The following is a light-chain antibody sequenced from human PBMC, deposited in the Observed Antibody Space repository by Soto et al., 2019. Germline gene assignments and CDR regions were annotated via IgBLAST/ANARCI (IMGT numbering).Light chain of an antibody. CDR1: RSNIGRRD. CDR3: AVWDDSVNGWV. Sequence: QAVVTQPPSASGTPGQRVTISCSGSRSNIGRRDVYWYQQLPGTAPKLLIHNNNQRPSGVPDRVSGSKSGTSASLAISGLQSEDEADYYCAVWDDSVNGWVFGGGTKVTVL. CDR2: NNN. J-gene: IGLJ3*02. V-gene: IGLV1-44*01.